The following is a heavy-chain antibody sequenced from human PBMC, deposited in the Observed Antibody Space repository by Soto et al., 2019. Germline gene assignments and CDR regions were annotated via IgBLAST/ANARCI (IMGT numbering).Heavy chain of an antibody. J-gene: IGHJ4*02. D-gene: IGHD3-9*01. CDR1: GFTFSSYA. CDR2: ISGSGGST. Sequence: GGSMRLSCAASGFTFSSYAMSWVRQAPGKGLEWVSAISGSGGSTYYADSVKGRFTISRDNSKNTLYLQMNSLRAEDTAVYYCAKDRGQSRYFDWLSLSEWGQGALVTLDS. V-gene: IGHV3-23*01. CDR3: AKDRGQSRYFDWLSLSE.